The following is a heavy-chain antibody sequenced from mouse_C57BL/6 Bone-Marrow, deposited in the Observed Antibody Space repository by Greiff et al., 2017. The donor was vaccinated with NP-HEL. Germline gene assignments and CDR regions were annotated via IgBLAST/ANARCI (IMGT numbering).Heavy chain of an antibody. V-gene: IGHV1-26*01. CDR1: GYTFTDYY. Sequence: VQLQQSGPELVKPGASVKISCKASGYTFTDYYMIWVKQSHGKSLEWIGDINPNNGGTSYNQKFKGKATLTVDKSSSTAYMELRSLTSEDSAVYYCAREYYGSSYWYFDVWGTGTTVTVSS. CDR2: INPNNGGT. CDR3: AREYYGSSYWYFDV. J-gene: IGHJ1*03. D-gene: IGHD1-1*01.